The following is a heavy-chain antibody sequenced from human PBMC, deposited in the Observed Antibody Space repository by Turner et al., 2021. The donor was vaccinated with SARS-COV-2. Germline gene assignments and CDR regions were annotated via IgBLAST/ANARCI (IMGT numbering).Heavy chain of an antibody. CDR1: GGSLRGYY. Sequence: QVHLQQWGAGPFMPSATLSLICAVSGGSLRGYYWTWLRQSPAKGLEWIGEVHPYGNTFYSPFPKSRVSMSVDTSKNQFSLKLNSVAAADTAFSYCARGDDPRKSGVVWGQGTLVTVSS. D-gene: IGHD3-3*01. CDR2: VHPYGNT. J-gene: IGHJ4*02. CDR3: ARGDDPRKSGVV. V-gene: IGHV4-34*01.